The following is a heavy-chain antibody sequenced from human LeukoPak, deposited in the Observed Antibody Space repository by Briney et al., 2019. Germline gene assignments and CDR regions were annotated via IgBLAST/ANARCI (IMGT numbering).Heavy chain of an antibody. CDR3: ARGQRAAMIT. V-gene: IGHV4-34*01. Sequence: PSETLSLTCAVYGGSFSGYYWSWIRQPPGKGLEWIGEINHSGSTNYNPSLKSRVTISVDTSKNQFSLKLSSVTAADTAAYYCARGQRAAMITWGQGTLVTVSS. J-gene: IGHJ5*02. D-gene: IGHD3-22*01. CDR1: GGSFSGYY. CDR2: INHSGST.